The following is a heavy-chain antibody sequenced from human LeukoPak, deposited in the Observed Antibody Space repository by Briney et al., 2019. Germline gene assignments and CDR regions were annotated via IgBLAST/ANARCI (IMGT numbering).Heavy chain of an antibody. CDR1: GGSISNYY. CDR2: IYDSGST. D-gene: IGHD3-16*01. J-gene: IGHJ5*02. Sequence: KPSETLSLTCTVSGGSISNYYWSWIRQPPGKGLEWIGSIYDSGSTYYNPSLKSRVTISVDTSKNQFSLKLNSVTAADTAVYYCARHYGPWGQGTLVTVSS. V-gene: IGHV4-59*05. CDR3: ARHYGP.